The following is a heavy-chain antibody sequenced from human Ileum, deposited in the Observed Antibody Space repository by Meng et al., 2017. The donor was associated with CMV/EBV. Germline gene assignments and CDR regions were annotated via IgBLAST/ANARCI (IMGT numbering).Heavy chain of an antibody. CDR1: GFIFSTYW. CDR2: ISPDGSVK. D-gene: IGHD3-22*01. J-gene: IGHJ4*02. Sequence: GESLKISCAASGFIFSTYWMSWVRQAPGKGLEWVANISPDGSVKYYVDSMKGRFTISRDNGKNSLFLQMNNLRADDTAVYYCARDRRHYGDSSGYGSLDYWGQGTLVTVSS. CDR3: ARDRRHYGDSSGYGSLDY. V-gene: IGHV3-7*01.